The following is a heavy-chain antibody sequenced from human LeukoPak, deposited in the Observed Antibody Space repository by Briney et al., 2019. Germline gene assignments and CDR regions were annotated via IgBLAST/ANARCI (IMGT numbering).Heavy chain of an antibody. Sequence: PSETLSLTCSVSGGSMINLYWTWIRQPPGKGLEWIGDIYDSGSTRYNTSLESRVTISVDTSKNQFSLKLSSVTAADTAVYYCAKGGSTNFYYGDVWGQGTTVTVSS. CDR1: GGSMINLY. J-gene: IGHJ6*02. V-gene: IGHV4-59*01. D-gene: IGHD2/OR15-2a*01. CDR3: AKGGSTNFYYGDV. CDR2: IYDSGST.